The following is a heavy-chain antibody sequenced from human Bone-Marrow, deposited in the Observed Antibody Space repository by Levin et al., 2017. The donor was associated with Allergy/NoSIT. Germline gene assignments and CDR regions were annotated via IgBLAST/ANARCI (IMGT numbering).Heavy chain of an antibody. V-gene: IGHV1-2*02. D-gene: IGHD5-24*01. CDR2: INPKNGDT. J-gene: IGHJ4*02. Sequence: ASVKVSCKASGYTFKDHYIHWVRQAPGQGPEWVAWINPKNGDTHFADRFQGRVTVTRETSVSTAYMDLRTLTTDDTGVYFCAVHTFVGGVEAEMAFWGQGTPVSVSS. CDR1: GYTFKDHY. CDR3: AVHTFVGGVEAEMAF.